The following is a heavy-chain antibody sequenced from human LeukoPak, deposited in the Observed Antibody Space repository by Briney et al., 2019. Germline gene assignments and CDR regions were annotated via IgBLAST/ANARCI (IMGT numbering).Heavy chain of an antibody. Sequence: QPGRSLRLSCAASGFTFSSYAMHWVRQAPGKGLECVAVISYDGSNKYYADSVKGRFTISRDNSKNTLYLQMNSLRAEDTAVYYCARAPDIVVVVAAKKAGWFDPWGQGTLVTVSS. CDR3: ARAPDIVVVVAAKKAGWFDP. J-gene: IGHJ5*02. V-gene: IGHV3-30-3*01. D-gene: IGHD2-15*01. CDR1: GFTFSSYA. CDR2: ISYDGSNK.